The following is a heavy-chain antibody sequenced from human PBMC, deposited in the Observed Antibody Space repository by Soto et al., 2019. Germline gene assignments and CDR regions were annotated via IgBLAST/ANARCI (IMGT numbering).Heavy chain of an antibody. D-gene: IGHD5-12*01. CDR3: ARRSRVATITGGDDY. J-gene: IGHJ4*02. Sequence: QVQLVQSGAEVKKTGASVKVSCKASGYSFITYGISWVRQAPGQGLEWMGWISVYNGNTNYAQKFQGRVTMTTDTSTSTAYMELRSLRSDDTAVYYCARRSRVATITGGDDYWGQGTLVTVSS. CDR1: GYSFITYG. CDR2: ISVYNGNT. V-gene: IGHV1-18*01.